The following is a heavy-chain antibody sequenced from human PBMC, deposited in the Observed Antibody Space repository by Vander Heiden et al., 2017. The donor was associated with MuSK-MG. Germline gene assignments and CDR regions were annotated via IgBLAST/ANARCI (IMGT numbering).Heavy chain of an antibody. CDR3: ARWPPKSYSWGFDF. CDR2: IYYSGTN. V-gene: IGHV4-39*07. D-gene: IGHD3-16*01. J-gene: IGHJ4*02. Sequence: QLQLQESGPGLVKPSETLSLTCTVSGDSIRSTPYYWGWIRQPPGKGLEWIGSIYYSGTNYYNPARKSRVTMSLGTSKNQFVLELSYVTEADTAVYYCARWPPKSYSWGFDFWGQGALVPVSS. CDR1: GDSIRSTPYY.